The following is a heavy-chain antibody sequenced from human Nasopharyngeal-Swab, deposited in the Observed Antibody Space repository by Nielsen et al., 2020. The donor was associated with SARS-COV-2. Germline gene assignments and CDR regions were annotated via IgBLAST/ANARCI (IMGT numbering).Heavy chain of an antibody. Sequence: ASVKVSCKSSGYTFTSYYMHWVRQAPGQGLDWMGIINPSRGSTSYAQKFQGRVTMTRDTSTSTVYMELSSLRSEDTAVDYCARDRGVNDYVWGSYRKSDAVDIWGQGTMVTVSS. D-gene: IGHD3-16*02. V-gene: IGHV1-46*01. CDR2: INPSRGST. CDR1: GYTFTSYY. CDR3: ARDRGVNDYVWGSYRKSDAVDI. J-gene: IGHJ3*02.